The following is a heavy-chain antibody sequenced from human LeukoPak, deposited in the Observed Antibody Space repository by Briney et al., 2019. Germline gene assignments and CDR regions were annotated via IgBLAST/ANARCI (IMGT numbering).Heavy chain of an antibody. V-gene: IGHV3-48*01. D-gene: IGHD6-19*01. CDR3: AKGQIWLVRNYYYMDV. J-gene: IGHJ6*03. CDR1: GFNFSTYT. Sequence: SGGSLRLSCTASGFNFSTYTMVWVRQAPGKGLEGISYISVISTTIYYAGSVKGRFTVSRDNGKNSLYLQMNSLRAEDTAVYYCAKGQIWLVRNYYYMDVWGKGTTVTVSS. CDR2: ISVISTTI.